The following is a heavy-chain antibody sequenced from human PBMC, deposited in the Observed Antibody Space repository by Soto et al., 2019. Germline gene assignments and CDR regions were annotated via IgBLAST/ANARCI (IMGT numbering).Heavy chain of an antibody. CDR1: GFTVSSNY. J-gene: IGHJ3*02. Sequence: GGSLRLSCAASGFTVSSNYMIWVRQAPGKGLEWVSVIYSGGSTYYADSVKGRFTISRHNSKNTLYLQMNSLRAEDTAVYYCARREITFGEHAFDIWVQGTMVTVSS. CDR2: IYSGGST. D-gene: IGHD3-16*01. V-gene: IGHV3-53*04. CDR3: ARREITFGEHAFDI.